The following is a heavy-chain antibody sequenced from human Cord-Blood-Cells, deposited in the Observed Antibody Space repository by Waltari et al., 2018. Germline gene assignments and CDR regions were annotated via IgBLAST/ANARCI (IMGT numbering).Heavy chain of an antibody. CDR1: GGSFSGYY. J-gene: IGHJ6*02. D-gene: IGHD2-15*01. Sequence: QVQLQQWGAGLLKPSETLSLTCAVYGGSFSGYYWSWIRQPPGKGLEWIGEINHSGSTNYNPSLKSRVTISVDTSKNQFSLKLSSVTAADTAVYYCAKSRGGSCYYYGIDVWGQGTTVTVSS. V-gene: IGHV4-34*01. CDR3: AKSRGGSCYYYGIDV. CDR2: INHSGST.